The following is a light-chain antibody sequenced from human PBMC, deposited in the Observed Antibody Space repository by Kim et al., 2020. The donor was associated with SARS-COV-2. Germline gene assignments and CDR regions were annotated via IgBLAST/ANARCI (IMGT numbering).Light chain of an antibody. CDR2: QAS. CDR1: QNINNW. V-gene: IGKV1-5*03. Sequence: SASVGDRVTITCRASQNINNWLAWYQQRPGKAPKLLIYQASTVQSGVPSRFSGSASEAEFTLTIKWLQPDDFATYYCQQYKSYSAVFGQGTKLEI. CDR3: QQYKSYSAV. J-gene: IGKJ1*01.